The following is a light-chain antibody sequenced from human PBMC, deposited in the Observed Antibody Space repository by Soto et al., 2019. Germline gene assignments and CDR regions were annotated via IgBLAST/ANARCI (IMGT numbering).Light chain of an antibody. J-gene: IGLJ1*01. Sequence: SALTQPASVSGPPGQSITVSCAGTSSDVGGYNLVSWYQQHPGKAPKLIIYEGTERPSGISPRFSGSKSGNTASLTISGLQAEDEADYYCSSYTSSSIDVFGSGTKVTVL. CDR2: EGT. CDR3: SSYTSSSIDV. CDR1: SSDVGGYNL. V-gene: IGLV2-23*01.